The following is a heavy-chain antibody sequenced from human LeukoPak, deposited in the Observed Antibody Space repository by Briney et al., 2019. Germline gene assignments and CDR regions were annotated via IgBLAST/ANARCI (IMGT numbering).Heavy chain of an antibody. D-gene: IGHD4-17*01. V-gene: IGHV4-39*01. CDR1: GGSISSSSYY. CDR2: IYYSGST. CDR3: ARVQNGDYDSGWFDP. J-gene: IGHJ5*02. Sequence: SETLSLACTVSGGSISSSSYYWGWIRQPPGKGLEWIGSIYYSGSTYYNPSLKSRVTISVDTSKNQFSLKLSSVTAAGTAVYYCARVQNGDYDSGWFDPWGQGTLVTVSS.